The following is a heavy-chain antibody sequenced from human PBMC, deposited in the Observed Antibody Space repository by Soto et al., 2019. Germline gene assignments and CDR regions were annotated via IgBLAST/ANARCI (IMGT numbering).Heavy chain of an antibody. Sequence: PSETLSLTCAVSGGSISSGGYSWSWIRQPPGKGLEWIGYIYHSGSTYYNPSLKSRVTISVDRSKNQFSLKLSSVTAADTAVYYCARGRGSGYHFDYWGQGTLVTVSS. CDR2: IYHSGST. J-gene: IGHJ4*02. V-gene: IGHV4-30-2*01. D-gene: IGHD3-22*01. CDR3: ARGRGSGYHFDY. CDR1: GGSISSGGYS.